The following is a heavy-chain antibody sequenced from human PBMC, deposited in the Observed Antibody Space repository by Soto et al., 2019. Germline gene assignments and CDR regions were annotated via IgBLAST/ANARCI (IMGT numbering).Heavy chain of an antibody. V-gene: IGHV1-8*01. J-gene: IGHJ4*02. CDR3: ARMWVGTMVIDS. CDR1: GYTFISYD. CDR2: MNPNSGNA. Sequence: QVQLVQSGTEVKEPGASVKVSCKASGYTFISYDINWVRQASGQGLERMGWMNPNSGNAGYVQKFQGRVTMTRNTSISTVYMELSSLGSEDTAIYYCARMWVGTMVIDSWGQGTLVTVSS. D-gene: IGHD3-10*01.